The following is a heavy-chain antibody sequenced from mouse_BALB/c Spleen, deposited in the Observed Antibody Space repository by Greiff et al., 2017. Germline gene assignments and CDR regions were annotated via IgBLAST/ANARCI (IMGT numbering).Heavy chain of an antibody. CDR2: ISSGSSTI. CDR1: GFTFSSFG. J-gene: IGHJ2*01. Sequence: EVKVEESGGGLVQPGGSRKLSCAASGFTFSSFGMHWVRQAPEKGLEWVAYISSGSSTIYYADTVKGRFTISRDNPKNTLFLQMTSLRSEDTAMYYCARYLFDYWGQGTTLTVSS. CDR3: ARYLFDY. V-gene: IGHV5-17*02.